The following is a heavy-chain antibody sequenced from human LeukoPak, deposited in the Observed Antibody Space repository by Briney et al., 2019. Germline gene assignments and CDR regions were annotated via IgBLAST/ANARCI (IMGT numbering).Heavy chain of an antibody. CDR2: IYYSGST. D-gene: IGHD3-3*01. J-gene: IGHJ4*02. CDR1: GGSISSSSYY. Sequence: PSETLSLTCTVSGGSISSSSYYWGWIRQPPGKGLEWIGSIYYSGSTYYNPSLKSRVTISVDTSKNQFSLQLNSVTPEDTAVYYCAREPNYYDFYFDYWGQGTLVTVSS. CDR3: AREPNYYDFYFDY. V-gene: IGHV4-39*02.